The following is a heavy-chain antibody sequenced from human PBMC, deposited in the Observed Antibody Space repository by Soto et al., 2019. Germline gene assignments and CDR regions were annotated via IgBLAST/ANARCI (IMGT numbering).Heavy chain of an antibody. V-gene: IGHV4-59*08. CDR2: IYYSGST. Sequence: SETLSLTCTVSGGSISSYYWSWIRQPPGKGLEWIGYIYYSGSTNYNPSLKSRVTISVDTSKNQFSLKLSSVTAADTAVYYCARHRRYCDWLLENKGYYFDYWGQGTLVTVSS. D-gene: IGHD3-9*01. CDR3: ARHRRYCDWLLENKGYYFDY. J-gene: IGHJ4*02. CDR1: GGSISSYY.